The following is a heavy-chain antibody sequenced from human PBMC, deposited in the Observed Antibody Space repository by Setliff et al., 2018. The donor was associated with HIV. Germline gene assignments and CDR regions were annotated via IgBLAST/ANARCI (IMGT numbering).Heavy chain of an antibody. CDR2: IYASGKT. CDR3: ARGNNDLESFDY. V-gene: IGHV4-4*07. CDR1: GDSLNTHY. J-gene: IGHJ4*02. Sequence: SETLSLTCNVSGDSLNTHYWSWIRQSGGKGLEWIGRIYASGKTTFNPSLKSRVRMSVDTPKNQFSLKLTSVTASDTAVYYCARGNNDLESFDYWGQGALVT. D-gene: IGHD3-3*01.